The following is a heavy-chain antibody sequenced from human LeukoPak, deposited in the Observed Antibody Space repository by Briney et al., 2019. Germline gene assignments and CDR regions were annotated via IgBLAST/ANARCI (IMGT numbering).Heavy chain of an antibody. D-gene: IGHD1-1*01. CDR3: ARERLPQSERYMDV. J-gene: IGHJ6*03. CDR1: GGSFSGYY. CDR2: IYYSGST. Sequence: PSETLSLTCAVYGGSFSGYYWSWIRQPPGKGLEWIGYIYYSGSTNYNPSLKSRVTISVDTSKNQFSLELSSVTAADTAVYYCARERLPQSERYMDVWGKGTTVTISS. V-gene: IGHV4-59*01.